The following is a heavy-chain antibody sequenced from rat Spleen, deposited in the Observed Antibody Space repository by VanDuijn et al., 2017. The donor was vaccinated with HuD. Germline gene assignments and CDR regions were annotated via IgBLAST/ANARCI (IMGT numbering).Heavy chain of an antibody. Sequence: QVQLKESGPGPVQPSQTLSLTCTVSGFSLTSYTESWVRQPPGKGLEWMGGIWGDGSTDYHSLLKSRLTISRDTSKSQVFLKLNSLQTDDTAIYFCTRLNSPFAYWGQGTLVTVSS. V-gene: IGHV2-15*01. J-gene: IGHJ3*01. CDR1: GFSLTSYT. CDR3: TRLNSPFAY. D-gene: IGHD3-8*01. CDR2: IWGDGST.